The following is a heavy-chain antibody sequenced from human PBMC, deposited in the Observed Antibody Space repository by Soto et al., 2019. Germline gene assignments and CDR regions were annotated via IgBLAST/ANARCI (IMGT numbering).Heavy chain of an antibody. D-gene: IGHD3-22*01. Sequence: QVQLVQSGAEVKKPGSSVKVSCKASGGTFSSYTISWVRQAPGQGLEWMGRIIPILGIANYAQKFQGRVTITADKSTSTAYMERSSLRSEDTAVYYCARGTYYYDSSGPKDAFDIWGQGTMVTVSS. CDR1: GGTFSSYT. CDR3: ARGTYYYDSSGPKDAFDI. J-gene: IGHJ3*02. CDR2: IIPILGIA. V-gene: IGHV1-69*02.